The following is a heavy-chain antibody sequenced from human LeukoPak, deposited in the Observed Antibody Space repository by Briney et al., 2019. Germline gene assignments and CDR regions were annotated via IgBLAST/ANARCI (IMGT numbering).Heavy chain of an antibody. CDR2: IWYDGSNE. CDR1: GFTFSRYG. V-gene: IGHV3-33*01. CDR3: ARPLVGDALDY. D-gene: IGHD1-26*01. J-gene: IGHJ4*02. Sequence: GGSLRLSCAASGFTFSRYGMHWVRQAPGKGLEGVAVIWYDGSNEYYADCVKGRFTIFRDNSKNTLHLQMNSLRAEDTAVYYCARPLVGDALDYWGQGTLVTVSS.